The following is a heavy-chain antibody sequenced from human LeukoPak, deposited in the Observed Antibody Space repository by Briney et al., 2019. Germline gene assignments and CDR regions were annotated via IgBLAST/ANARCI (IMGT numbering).Heavy chain of an antibody. J-gene: IGHJ5*02. D-gene: IGHD5-12*01. Sequence: GGSLRLSCAASGFTFSSYSMNWVRQAPGKGLEWVSSISSSSSYIYYADSMKGRFTISRDNAKNSLYLQMNSLRAEDTAVYYCARGDSGYDGLTWFDPWGQGTPVTVSS. V-gene: IGHV3-21*01. CDR2: ISSSSSYI. CDR1: GFTFSSYS. CDR3: ARGDSGYDGLTWFDP.